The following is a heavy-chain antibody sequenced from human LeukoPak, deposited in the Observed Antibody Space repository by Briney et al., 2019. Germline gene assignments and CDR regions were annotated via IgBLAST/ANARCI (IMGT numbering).Heavy chain of an antibody. CDR1: GGSISSYY. J-gene: IGHJ3*02. CDR2: IYYSGST. D-gene: IGHD3-22*01. CDR3: ARVSITMIVVRGAFDI. Sequence: SETLSLTCTVSGGSISSYYWSWIRQPPGKGLEWIGYIYYSGSTYYNPSLKSRVTISVDTSKNQFSLKLSSVTAADTAVYYCARVSITMIVVRGAFDIWGQGTMVTVSS. V-gene: IGHV4-59*12.